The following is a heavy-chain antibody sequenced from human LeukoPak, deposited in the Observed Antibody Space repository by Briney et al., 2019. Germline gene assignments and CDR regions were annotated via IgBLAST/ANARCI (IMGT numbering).Heavy chain of an antibody. CDR2: IDRDGSRI. D-gene: IGHD4-23*01. V-gene: IGHV3-74*01. J-gene: IGHJ4*02. Sequence: LPGGSLRLSCAASGFTFSNYGMHWVRQAPGKGLVWVSRIDRDGSRINYADSVKGRFTISRDNGKNTLFLQMNSLRAEDAAVYYCVRGNDYGGPHYWGQGTLVTVSS. CDR1: GFTFSNYG. CDR3: VRGNDYGGPHY.